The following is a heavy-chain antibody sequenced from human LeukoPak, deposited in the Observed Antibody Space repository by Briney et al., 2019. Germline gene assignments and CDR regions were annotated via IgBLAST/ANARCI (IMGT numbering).Heavy chain of an antibody. Sequence: ASVKVSCKASGYTFTSYGISWVRQAPGQGLESMGWISAYNGNTNYAQKLQGRVTMTTDTSTSTAYMELRSLRSDDTAVYYCASSTTVTEYYYYGMDVWGQGTTVTVSS. CDR1: GYTFTSYG. D-gene: IGHD4-17*01. J-gene: IGHJ6*02. V-gene: IGHV1-18*01. CDR3: ASSTTVTEYYYYGMDV. CDR2: ISAYNGNT.